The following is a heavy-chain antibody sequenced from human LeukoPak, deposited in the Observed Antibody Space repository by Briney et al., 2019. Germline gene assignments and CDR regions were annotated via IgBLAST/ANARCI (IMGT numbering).Heavy chain of an antibody. CDR1: GGTFSSYA. V-gene: IGHV1-69*04. CDR2: IIPILGIA. CDR3: AREGSGWYVDY. D-gene: IGHD6-19*01. Sequence: ASVKVSCKASGGTFSSYAISWVRQAPGQGLEWMGRIIPILGIANYAQKFQGGVTITADKSTSTAYMELSSLRSEDTAVYYCAREGSGWYVDYWGQGTLVTVSS. J-gene: IGHJ4*02.